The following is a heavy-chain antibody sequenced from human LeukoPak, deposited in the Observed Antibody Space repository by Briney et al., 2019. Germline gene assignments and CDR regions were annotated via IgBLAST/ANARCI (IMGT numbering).Heavy chain of an antibody. CDR3: ARDVPDNWFDT. Sequence: GGSLRLSCAASGITFGNNWMRWVRQAPGKGLGWISRIHCDGGGAIYADSVKGRFTVSTDNAKNTLYLQMNSLRAEDTAVYCCARDVPDNWFDTWGQGTLVTVSS. CDR1: GITFGNNW. J-gene: IGHJ5*02. CDR2: IHCDGGGA. V-gene: IGHV3-74*01.